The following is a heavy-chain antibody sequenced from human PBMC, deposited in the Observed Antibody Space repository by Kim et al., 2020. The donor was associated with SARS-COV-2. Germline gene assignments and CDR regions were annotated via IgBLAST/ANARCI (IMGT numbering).Heavy chain of an antibody. CDR1: GFTFGTYA. V-gene: IGHV3-33*03. D-gene: IGHD4-4*01. J-gene: IGHJ6*01. CDR2: IWSDGVNK. Sequence: GGSLRLSCAASGFTFGTYAMHWVRQAPGKGLEWVAVIWSDGVNKYFGDSVKGRFTISRDNSENTLFLQMNSLRPDDTAVDYCAKKGAVANRGYYYGWDV. CDR3: AKKGAVANRGYYYGWDV.